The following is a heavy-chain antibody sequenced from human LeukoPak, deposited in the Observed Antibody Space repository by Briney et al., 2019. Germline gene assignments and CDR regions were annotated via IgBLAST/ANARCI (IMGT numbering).Heavy chain of an antibody. V-gene: IGHV3-7*01. CDR1: GLTFSSYW. CDR2: IKQDGSEK. Sequence: GGSLRLSCAASGLTFSSYWMSWVRQAPGKGLEWVANIKQDGSEKYYVDSVKGRFTISRDNAKNSLYLQMNSLRAEDTAVYYCSTAKFDNWGQGTLVTVSS. CDR3: STAKFDN. J-gene: IGHJ4*02.